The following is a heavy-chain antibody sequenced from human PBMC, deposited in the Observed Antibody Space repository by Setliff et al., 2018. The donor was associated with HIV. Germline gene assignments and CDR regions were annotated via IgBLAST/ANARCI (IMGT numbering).Heavy chain of an antibody. J-gene: IGHJ5*02. Sequence: GESLRLSCAASGFTFSNAWMTWVRQAPGKGLEWVGRIKSETYGGTIDYAAPVKGRFTISRDDSKDTLFLQMNSLKTEDTAVYYCTTYASGNWHYGSWGQGTLVTSPQ. CDR2: IKSETYGGTI. CDR1: GFTFSNAW. V-gene: IGHV3-15*01. D-gene: IGHD3-10*01. CDR3: TTYASGNWHYGS.